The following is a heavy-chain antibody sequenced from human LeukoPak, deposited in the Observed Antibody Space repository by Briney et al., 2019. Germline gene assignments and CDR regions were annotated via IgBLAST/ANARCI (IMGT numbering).Heavy chain of an antibody. CDR3: AKDMREMVLNTLTN. CDR1: GFTFSSYW. V-gene: IGHV3-7*03. Sequence: PGGSLRLSCAASGFTFSSYWMSWVRQAPGKGLEWVANIKQDGSEKYYVDSVKGRFTISRDNAKNSLYLQMNSLRAEDTALYYCAKDMREMVLNTLTNWGQGTLVTVSS. J-gene: IGHJ4*02. CDR2: IKQDGSEK. D-gene: IGHD2-2*02.